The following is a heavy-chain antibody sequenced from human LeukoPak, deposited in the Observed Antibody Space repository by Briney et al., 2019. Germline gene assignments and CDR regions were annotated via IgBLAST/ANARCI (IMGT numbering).Heavy chain of an antibody. CDR1: GGSISSGDYY. D-gene: IGHD2-2*01. J-gene: IGHJ4*02. CDR3: ARDGVVPAAPSFDY. CDR2: IYYSGST. Sequence: PSETLSLTCTVSGGSISSGDYYWSWIRQPPGKGLEWIGYIYYSGSTYYNPSLKSRVTISVDTSKNQFSLKLSSVTAADTAVYYCARDGVVPAAPSFDYWGQGTLVTVSS. V-gene: IGHV4-30-4*01.